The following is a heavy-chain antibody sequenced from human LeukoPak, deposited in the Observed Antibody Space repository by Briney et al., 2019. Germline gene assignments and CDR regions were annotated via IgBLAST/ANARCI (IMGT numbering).Heavy chain of an antibody. Sequence: PGGSLRLSCAASGFTFSSYEMNWVRQAPGKGLEWVSYISSSGSTIYYADSVKGRFTISRDNAKNSLSLQMNSLRAEDTVLYYCARAENNWNYVLDYWGQGTLVTVSS. CDR3: ARAENNWNYVLDY. CDR2: ISSSGSTI. V-gene: IGHV3-48*03. CDR1: GFTFSSYE. D-gene: IGHD1-7*01. J-gene: IGHJ4*02.